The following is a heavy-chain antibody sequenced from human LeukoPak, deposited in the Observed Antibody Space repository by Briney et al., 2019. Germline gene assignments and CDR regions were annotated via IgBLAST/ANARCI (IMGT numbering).Heavy chain of an antibody. D-gene: IGHD3-3*01. J-gene: IGHJ6*02. CDR2: ISSSSSTI. CDR3: AKGGRITIFGVVKEGMDV. CDR1: GFTFSSYS. V-gene: IGHV3-48*01. Sequence: GGSLRLSCAASGFTFSSYSMNWVRQAPGKGLEWVSYISSSSSTIYYADSVKGRFTISRDNAKNSLYLQMNSLRAEDTAVYYCAKGGRITIFGVVKEGMDVWGQGTTVTVSS.